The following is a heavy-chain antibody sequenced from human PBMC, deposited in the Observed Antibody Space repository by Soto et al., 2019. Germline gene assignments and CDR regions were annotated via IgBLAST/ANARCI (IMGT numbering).Heavy chain of an antibody. CDR2: ISSSSSTI. V-gene: IGHV3-48*01. D-gene: IGHD3-3*01. CDR1: GFTFSSYS. Sequence: GGSLRLSCAASGFTFSSYSMNWVRQAPGKGLEWVSYISSSSSTIYYADSVKGRFTISRDNAKNSLYLQMNSLRAEDTAVYYCARASPLDFPTGYYYYYMDVWGKGTTVTVSS. J-gene: IGHJ6*03. CDR3: ARASPLDFPTGYYYYYMDV.